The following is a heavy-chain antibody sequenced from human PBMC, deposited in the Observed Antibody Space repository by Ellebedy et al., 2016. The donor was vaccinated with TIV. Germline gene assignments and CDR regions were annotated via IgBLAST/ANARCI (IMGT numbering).Heavy chain of an antibody. J-gene: IGHJ4*02. Sequence: SETLSLXXTVSGGSISSSSYYWGWIRQPPGKGLEWIGSIYYSGSTNYNPSLKSRVTISVDKSKNQFSLKLSSVTAADTAVYYCARVGVFLEWLYEDYWGQGTLVTVSS. CDR3: ARVGVFLEWLYEDY. CDR2: IYYSGST. V-gene: IGHV4-39*07. CDR1: GGSISSSSYY. D-gene: IGHD3-3*01.